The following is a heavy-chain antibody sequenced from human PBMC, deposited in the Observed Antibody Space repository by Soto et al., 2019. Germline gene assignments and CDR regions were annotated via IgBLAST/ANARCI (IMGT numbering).Heavy chain of an antibody. Sequence: QVQLVESGGGVVQPGRSLRLSCAASGFTFSSYAMHWVRQAPGKGLEWVAVISYDGSNKYYADSVKGRFTISRDHSKNTLYLQMNSLRAEDTAVYYCARGYGDYGFGYFDYWGQGILVTVSS. J-gene: IGHJ4*02. V-gene: IGHV3-30-3*01. CDR3: ARGYGDYGFGYFDY. D-gene: IGHD4-17*01. CDR1: GFTFSSYA. CDR2: ISYDGSNK.